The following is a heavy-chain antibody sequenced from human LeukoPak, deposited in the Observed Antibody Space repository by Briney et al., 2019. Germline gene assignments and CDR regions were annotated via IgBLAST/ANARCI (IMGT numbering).Heavy chain of an antibody. V-gene: IGHV3-53*01. D-gene: IGHD3-22*01. Sequence: GGSLRLSCAASGFTVSSNYMSWVRQAPGKGLEWVSVIYSGGSTYYADTVKGRFTISRDNSKNTLYLQMNSLRAEDTAVYYCAKYPRGRYYYDSSGYYPHFDYWGQGTLVTVSS. J-gene: IGHJ4*02. CDR3: AKYPRGRYYYDSSGYYPHFDY. CDR1: GFTVSSNY. CDR2: IYSGGST.